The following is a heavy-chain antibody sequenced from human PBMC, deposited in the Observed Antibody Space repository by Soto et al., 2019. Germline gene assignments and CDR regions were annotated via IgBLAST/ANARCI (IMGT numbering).Heavy chain of an antibody. CDR3: ARGGGSDSFDY. V-gene: IGHV4-30-2*01. CDR1: GASITYGGYS. J-gene: IGHJ4*02. Sequence: SETLSLTCTVSGASITYGGYSWSWIRQTPGKGLEWIGYINHLETTFYNPSFESRLSLSIDRAKKQFSLNLNSMSAADRAVYFCARGGGSDSFDYWGQGILVTVSS. CDR2: INHLETT. D-gene: IGHD1-26*01.